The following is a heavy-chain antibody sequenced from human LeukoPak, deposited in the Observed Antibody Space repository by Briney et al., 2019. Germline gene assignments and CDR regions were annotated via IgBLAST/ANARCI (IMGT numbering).Heavy chain of an antibody. CDR1: GGSISSYY. D-gene: IGHD3-10*01. Sequence: SETLSLTCTVSGGSISSYYWSWIRQPAGKGLEWIGRIYTSGSTNYNPSLKSRVTMSVDTSKNQFSLKLSSVTAADTAVYYCAGLYYYGSGSWFDYWGQGTLVTVSS. CDR2: IYTSGST. CDR3: AGLYYYGSGSWFDY. J-gene: IGHJ4*02. V-gene: IGHV4-4*07.